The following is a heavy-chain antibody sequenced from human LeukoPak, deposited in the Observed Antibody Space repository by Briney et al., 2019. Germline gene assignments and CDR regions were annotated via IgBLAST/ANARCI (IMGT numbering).Heavy chain of an antibody. Sequence: QAGGSLRLSCAASGFTFSSYAMHWVRQAPGKGLEWVAVISYDGSNKKYADSVKGRFTISRVNSQKTLYLQMNSLRAEDTAVHYCARARRSGGITLIRGVKGRGWFDSWGQGTLVTVSS. CDR3: ARARRSGGITLIRGVKGRGWFDS. CDR1: GFTFSSYA. D-gene: IGHD3-10*01. V-gene: IGHV3-30*04. J-gene: IGHJ5*01. CDR2: ISYDGSNK.